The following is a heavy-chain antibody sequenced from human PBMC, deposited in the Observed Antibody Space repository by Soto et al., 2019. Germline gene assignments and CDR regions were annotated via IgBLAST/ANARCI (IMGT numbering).Heavy chain of an antibody. CDR3: ARLVGPSYYDFWSGYYRNYYYGMDV. CDR2: IYHSGST. Sequence: SETLSLTCAVSGYYISSGYYWGWIRQPPGKGLEWIGSIYHSGSTYYNPSLKSRVTISVDTSKNQFSLKLSSVTAAYTAVYYCARLVGPSYYDFWSGYYRNYYYGMDVWGQGTTVTVSS. CDR1: GYYISSGYY. D-gene: IGHD3-3*01. V-gene: IGHV4-38-2*01. J-gene: IGHJ6*02.